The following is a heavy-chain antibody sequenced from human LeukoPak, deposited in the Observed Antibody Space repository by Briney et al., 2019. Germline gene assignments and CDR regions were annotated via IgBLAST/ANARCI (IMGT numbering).Heavy chain of an antibody. J-gene: IGHJ4*02. Sequence: PGGSLRLSCAASGFTFSSYGMHWVRQAPGKGLEWVAVISYDGSNKYYADSVKGRFTISRDNSKNTLYLQMNSLRAEDTAVYYCAKDRVGAMGETDYWGQGTLVTVSS. CDR1: GFTFSSYG. V-gene: IGHV3-30*18. CDR2: ISYDGSNK. D-gene: IGHD1-26*01. CDR3: AKDRVGAMGETDY.